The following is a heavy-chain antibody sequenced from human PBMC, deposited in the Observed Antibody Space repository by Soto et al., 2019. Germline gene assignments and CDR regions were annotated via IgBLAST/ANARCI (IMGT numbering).Heavy chain of an antibody. CDR1: GFTFSSYW. J-gene: IGHJ4*02. V-gene: IGHV3-7*01. Sequence: LRLSCAASGFTFSSYWMSWVRQAPGKGLEWVANIKQDGSEKYYVDSVKGRFTISRDNAKNSLYLQMNSLRAEDTAVYYCATQPGGYSYGYDYWGQGTLVTVSS. CDR3: ATQPGGYSYGYDY. D-gene: IGHD5-18*01. CDR2: IKQDGSEK.